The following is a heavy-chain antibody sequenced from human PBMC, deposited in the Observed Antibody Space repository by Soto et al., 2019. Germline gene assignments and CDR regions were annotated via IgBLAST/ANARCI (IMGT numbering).Heavy chain of an antibody. Sequence: GGSLRLSCAASGFTFSSYAMNWVRQAPGKGLEWVSGISGSGGSTYYADSVKGRFTISRDNSKNTLYLQMNSLRAEDTAVYYCAKDQGSSWYEIDYWGQGTLVTVSS. V-gene: IGHV3-23*01. D-gene: IGHD6-13*01. CDR3: AKDQGSSWYEIDY. CDR2: ISGSGGST. J-gene: IGHJ4*02. CDR1: GFTFSSYA.